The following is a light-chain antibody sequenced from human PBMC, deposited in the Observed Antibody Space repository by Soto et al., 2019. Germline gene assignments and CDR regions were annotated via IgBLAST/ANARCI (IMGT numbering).Light chain of an antibody. J-gene: IGKJ1*01. Sequence: DIQMTQSPSTLSASVGDRVTITCRASHFTSTWLAWYQQKPGKAPKLLIYDASFLQSGVPSRFSGSGSGTEFTLTITSLQPDDFATYYCQQYNDYPKTFGQGTKVDIK. V-gene: IGKV1-5*01. CDR1: HFTSTW. CDR2: DAS. CDR3: QQYNDYPKT.